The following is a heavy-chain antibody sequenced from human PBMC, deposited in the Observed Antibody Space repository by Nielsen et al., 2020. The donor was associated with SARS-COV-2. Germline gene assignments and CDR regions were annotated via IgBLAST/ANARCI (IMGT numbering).Heavy chain of an antibody. CDR1: EFTFSSYD. D-gene: IGHD3-10*01. V-gene: IGHV3-13*04. Sequence: GGSLRLSCAASEFTFSSYDMHWVRQATGKGLEWVSAIGTAGDTYYPGSVKGRFTISRENAKNSLYLQMNSLRAGDTAVYYCVRGSGSYYSSDDAFDIWGQGTMVTVSS. CDR2: IGTAGDT. CDR3: VRGSGSYYSSDDAFDI. J-gene: IGHJ3*02.